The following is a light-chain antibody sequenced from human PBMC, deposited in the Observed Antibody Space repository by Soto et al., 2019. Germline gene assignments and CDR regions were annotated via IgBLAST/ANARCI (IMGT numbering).Light chain of an antibody. V-gene: IGKV1-5*03. CDR1: QSISSW. J-gene: IGKJ1*01. Sequence: DIQMTQSPSTLSASVGDRVTITCRASQSISSWLAWYQQKPGKAPKLLIYKASSLESGVPSMFSGSGSGTEFTLTISSLQPDDFATYYCKQYNSYWTFGQGTKVEIK. CDR2: KAS. CDR3: KQYNSYWT.